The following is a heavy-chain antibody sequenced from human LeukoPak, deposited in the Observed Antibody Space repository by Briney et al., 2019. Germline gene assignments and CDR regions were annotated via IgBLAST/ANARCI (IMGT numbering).Heavy chain of an antibody. J-gene: IGHJ4*02. CDR1: GGSFSGYY. D-gene: IGHD6-19*01. V-gene: IGHV4-34*01. CDR2: INHSGST. CDR3: ARGSSGWYLDFDY. Sequence: SETLSLTCAVYGGSFSGYYWSWIRQPPGKGLVWIGEINHSGSTNYNPSLKSRVTISVDTSKNQFSLKLSSVTAADTAAYYCARGSSGWYLDFDYWGQGTLVTVSS.